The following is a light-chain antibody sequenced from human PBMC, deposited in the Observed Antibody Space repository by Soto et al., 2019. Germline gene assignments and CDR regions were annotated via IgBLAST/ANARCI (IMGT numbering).Light chain of an antibody. CDR2: AAS. CDR3: QHYNSYSEA. CDR1: QSISSY. Sequence: IQMTQSPCTLSASVGDRVTITCRASQSISSYLNWYQQKPGKAPKLLIYAASSLQSGVPSRFSGSGSGTDFTLTISSLQPEDFATYYCQHYNSYSEAFGQGTKVDIK. V-gene: IGKV1-39*01. J-gene: IGKJ1*01.